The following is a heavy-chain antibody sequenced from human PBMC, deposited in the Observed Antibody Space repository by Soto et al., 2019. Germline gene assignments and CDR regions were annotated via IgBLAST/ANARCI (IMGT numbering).Heavy chain of an antibody. CDR2: INPSGGST. V-gene: IGHV1-46*03. CDR1: GYTFTSYY. CDR3: ARAPAEYSSSWSYYDY. D-gene: IGHD6-13*01. J-gene: IGHJ4*02. Sequence: GASVKVSCKASGYTFTSYYMHWVRQAPGQGLEWMGIINPSGGSTSYAQKFQGRVTMTRDTSTSTVYMELSSLRSEDTAVYYCARAPAEYSSSWSYYDYWGQGTLVTVSS.